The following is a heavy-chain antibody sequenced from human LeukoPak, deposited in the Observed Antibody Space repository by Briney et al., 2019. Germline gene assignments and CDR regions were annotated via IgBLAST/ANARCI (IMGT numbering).Heavy chain of an antibody. CDR2: INPSGGST. V-gene: IGHV1-46*01. CDR3: ARDREGYGSGSFRWFDP. CDR1: GYTFTSYY. Sequence: ASVKVSCKASGYTFTSYYMHWVRQAPGQGLEWMGIINPSGGSTTYAQKFQGRVTIAADESTSTAYMELSSLRSEDTAVYYCARDREGYGSGSFRWFDPWGQGTLVTVSS. D-gene: IGHD3-10*01. J-gene: IGHJ5*02.